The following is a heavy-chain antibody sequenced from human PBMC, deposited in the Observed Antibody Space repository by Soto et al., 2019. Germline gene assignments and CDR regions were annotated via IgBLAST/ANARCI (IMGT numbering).Heavy chain of an antibody. CDR3: ARSPSTSSIGTFDI. Sequence: TLSLTCTVSGGSISSFYWNWIRLSAGKGLEWIGRIYLSGTTTYNPSLQSRVTMSVDTSKNQFSLKLSSLTAADTAVYYCARSPSTSSIGTFDIWGQGTKVTVSS. D-gene: IGHD6-6*01. J-gene: IGHJ3*02. CDR2: IYLSGTT. V-gene: IGHV4-4*07. CDR1: GGSISSFY.